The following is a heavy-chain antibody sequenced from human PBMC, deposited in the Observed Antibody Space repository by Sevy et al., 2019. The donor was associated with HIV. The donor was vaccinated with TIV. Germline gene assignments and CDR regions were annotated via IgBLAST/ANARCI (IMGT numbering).Heavy chain of an antibody. CDR2: ISVGGHVT. CDR3: AKSISADPVLYYFDY. D-gene: IGHD3-9*01. Sequence: GGSLRLSCAASGFTFSSYAMNWVRQAPGKGLEWVSAISVGGHVTKYADSVKGRFTISRDNSRNILYPQMNSLRAEDTAVYYCAKSISADPVLYYFDYWGQGTLVTVSS. J-gene: IGHJ4*02. V-gene: IGHV3-23*01. CDR1: GFTFSSYA.